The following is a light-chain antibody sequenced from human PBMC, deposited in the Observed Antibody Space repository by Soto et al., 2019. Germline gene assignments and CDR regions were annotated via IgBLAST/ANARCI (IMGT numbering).Light chain of an antibody. CDR3: AAWDDSLNGVV. Sequence: QSVLTQPPSASGTPGQRVTISCSGSSSNIGSNTVNWYQQLPGMAPKLLIYSNTQRPSGVPDRFSGSKSGTSASLAISGLQSEDEADYYCAAWDDSLNGVVFGGGTKLTVL. J-gene: IGLJ2*01. V-gene: IGLV1-44*01. CDR2: SNT. CDR1: SSNIGSNT.